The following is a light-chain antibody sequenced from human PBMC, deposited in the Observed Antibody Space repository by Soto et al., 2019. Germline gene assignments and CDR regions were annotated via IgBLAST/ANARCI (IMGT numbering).Light chain of an antibody. CDR1: QSISSY. Sequence: DIQMTQSPSSLSASVGDRVTITCRASQSISSYLNWYQQKPGKAPKLLIYAASTLQSVVPSRFSGSGSGTDFNYPISSLQPEDSATYYCQHSYSIPYTFGQGTKVEI. CDR2: AAS. V-gene: IGKV1-39*01. J-gene: IGKJ2*01. CDR3: QHSYSIPYT.